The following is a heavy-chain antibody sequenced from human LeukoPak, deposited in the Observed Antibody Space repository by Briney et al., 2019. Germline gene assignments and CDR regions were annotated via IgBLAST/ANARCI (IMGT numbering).Heavy chain of an antibody. D-gene: IGHD3-22*01. V-gene: IGHV5-51*01. J-gene: IGHJ4*02. CDR2: IYPGDSDT. CDR3: ATGLDISGYIPEN. Sequence: GESLKISCKGSGYSFTSYWIGWVRQMPGKGLEWMGIIYPGDSDTRYSPSFQGQVTISADKSISTAYQQWSSLKASDTAIYYCATGLDISGYIPENWGQGTRVTVSS. CDR1: GYSFTSYW.